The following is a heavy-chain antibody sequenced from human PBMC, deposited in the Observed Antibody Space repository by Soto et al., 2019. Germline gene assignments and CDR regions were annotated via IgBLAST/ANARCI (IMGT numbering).Heavy chain of an antibody. Sequence: GASVKVSCKASGYTFTGYYMHWVRHAPGQGLEWMGWISPNSGDTNYAQKFQGWVTMTRDTSISTAYMELSRLTSDDTAVYYCARVGEEDDLGNNWIDLCGQGTLVTVSS. V-gene: IGHV1-2*04. D-gene: IGHD3-3*01. CDR3: ARVGEEDDLGNNWIDL. CDR2: ISPNSGDT. J-gene: IGHJ5*02. CDR1: GYTFTGYY.